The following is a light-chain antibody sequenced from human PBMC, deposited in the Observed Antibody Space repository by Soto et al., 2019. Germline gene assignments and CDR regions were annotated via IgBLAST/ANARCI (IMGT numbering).Light chain of an antibody. V-gene: IGKV1-5*01. J-gene: IGKJ2*01. CDR1: QSISTW. CDR2: DAS. Sequence: DIQMTQSPSTLSASVGDRVTITCRASQSISTWLAWYHQKPGKAPKLLIYDASSLQSGVPSRFSGHGSGTDFTHTISSLQPDDFATYYCQQYNSYTTFGQGTKLDIK. CDR3: QQYNSYTT.